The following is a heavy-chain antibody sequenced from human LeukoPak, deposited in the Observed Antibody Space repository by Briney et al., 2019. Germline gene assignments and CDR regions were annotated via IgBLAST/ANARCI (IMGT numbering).Heavy chain of an antibody. V-gene: IGHV1-69*13. Sequence: SVKVSCKASGGTFSSYAISWVRQAPGQGLEWMGGIIPIFGTANCAQKFQGRVTITADESTSTAYMELSSLRSEDTAVYYCARGSTYYESSGQVPFDYWGQGTLVTVSS. D-gene: IGHD3-22*01. CDR2: IIPIFGTA. J-gene: IGHJ4*02. CDR1: GGTFSSYA. CDR3: ARGSTYYESSGQVPFDY.